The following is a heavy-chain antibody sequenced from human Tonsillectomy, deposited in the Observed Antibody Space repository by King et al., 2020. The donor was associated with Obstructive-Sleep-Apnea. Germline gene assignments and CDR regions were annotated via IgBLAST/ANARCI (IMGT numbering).Heavy chain of an antibody. Sequence: QLQESGPGLVKPSGTLSLTCAVSGGSISSSNWWSWVRHPPGEGQGGVGEIYNSGSTNYNPSLNSRDTISVDKSKNQFSLKLNSVTAADTAVYYCARLDYASTYYSYGMDVWGQGTTVTVSS. CDR2: IYNSGST. CDR1: GGSISSSNW. D-gene: IGHD4-17*01. CDR3: ARLDYASTYYSYGMDV. J-gene: IGHJ6*02. V-gene: IGHV4-4*02.